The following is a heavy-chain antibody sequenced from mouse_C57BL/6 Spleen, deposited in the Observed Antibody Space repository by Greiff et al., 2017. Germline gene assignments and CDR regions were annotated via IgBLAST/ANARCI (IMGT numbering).Heavy chain of an antibody. J-gene: IGHJ4*01. Sequence: EVKLMQSGGGLVQPGASLKLSCESNEYEFPSHAMSWVRKTPEKRLELVAAIISDGGSTSYPDTMDGRFIISRDNTKKTLDLQIGGLRSEDTALYYCARHFRGYYGSSYYAMDYWGQGTSVTVSS. CDR2: IISDGGST. V-gene: IGHV5-2*01. D-gene: IGHD1-1*01. CDR3: ARHFRGYYGSSYYAMDY. CDR1: EYEFPSHA.